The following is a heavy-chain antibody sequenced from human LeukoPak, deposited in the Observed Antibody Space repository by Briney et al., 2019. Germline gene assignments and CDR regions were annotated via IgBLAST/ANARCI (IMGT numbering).Heavy chain of an antibody. CDR2: ISWNSGII. D-gene: IGHD3-16*01. V-gene: IGHV3-9*01. CDR1: GFTFDNYA. Sequence: GRSLRLSCAASGFTFDNYAMHWVRHAPGKGLEWVSGISWNSGIIAYADSVKGRFTISRDNAKNSLYLQMNSLRTEDTALYYCAKDIVAYSYYYGVDVWGQGTTVTVSS. CDR3: AKDIVAYSYYYGVDV. J-gene: IGHJ6*02.